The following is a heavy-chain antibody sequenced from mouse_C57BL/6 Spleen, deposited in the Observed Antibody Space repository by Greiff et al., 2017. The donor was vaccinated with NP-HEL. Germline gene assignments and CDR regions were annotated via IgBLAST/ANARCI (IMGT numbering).Heavy chain of an antibody. CDR3: ARSYYDYDGDYYAMDY. V-gene: IGHV1-9*01. D-gene: IGHD2-4*01. CDR2: ILPGSGST. Sequence: VKLQESGAELMKPGASVKLSCKATGYTFTGYWIEWVKQRPGHGLEWIGEILPGSGSTNYNEKFKGKATFTADTSSNTAYMQLSSLTTEDSAIYYCARSYYDYDGDYYAMDYWGQGTSVTVSS. J-gene: IGHJ4*01. CDR1: GYTFTGYW.